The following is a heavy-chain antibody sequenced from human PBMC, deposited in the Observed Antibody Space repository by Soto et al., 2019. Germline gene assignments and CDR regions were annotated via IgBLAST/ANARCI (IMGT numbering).Heavy chain of an antibody. CDR1: GFPFNSYG. CDR3: AKDEGSGWNIDY. J-gene: IGHJ4*02. Sequence: AGGSLRLSRAAPGFPFNSYGIHWVRQALGKGLEWVAVISYDGSNKYYADSVKGRFTISRDNSKNTLYLQMNSLRAEDTAVYYCAKDEGSGWNIDYWGQGTLVTVSS. V-gene: IGHV3-30*18. CDR2: ISYDGSNK. D-gene: IGHD6-19*01.